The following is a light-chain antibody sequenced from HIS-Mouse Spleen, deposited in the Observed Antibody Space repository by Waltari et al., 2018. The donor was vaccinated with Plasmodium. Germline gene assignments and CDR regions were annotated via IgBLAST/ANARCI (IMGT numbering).Light chain of an antibody. CDR1: QSVSSN. CDR2: GAS. Sequence: EIVMTQSPATLSVSPGDSATLSCSASQSVSSNLAWYQQKPGQAPRLLIYGASTRATGIPARFSGSGSGTEFTLTISSLQSEDFAVYYYQQYNNWSFTFGPGTKVDIK. V-gene: IGKV3-15*01. CDR3: QQYNNWSFT. J-gene: IGKJ3*01.